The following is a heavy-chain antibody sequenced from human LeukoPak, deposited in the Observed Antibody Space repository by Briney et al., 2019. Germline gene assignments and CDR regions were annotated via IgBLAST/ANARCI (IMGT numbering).Heavy chain of an antibody. CDR1: GYTFTGYY. CDR2: INPNSGDT. J-gene: IGHJ4*02. D-gene: IGHD2-2*01. CDR3: ARDPNIVIIPAAEYYFDY. Sequence: ASVKVSCKASGYTFTGYYMHWVRQAPGQGLEWMGWINPNSGDTNYAQNFQGRVTMTRDTSISTAYMDLSRLTSDDTAVHYCARDPNIVIIPAAEYYFDYWGQGTLVTVSS. V-gene: IGHV1-2*02.